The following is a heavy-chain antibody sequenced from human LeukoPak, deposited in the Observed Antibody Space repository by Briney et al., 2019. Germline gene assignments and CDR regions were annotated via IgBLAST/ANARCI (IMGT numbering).Heavy chain of an antibody. CDR2: INSDTSRP. J-gene: IGHJ4*02. D-gene: IGHD6-19*01. V-gene: IGHV3-74*01. CDR3: ATKQWLAPPPDS. CDR1: GFSLSDHW. Sequence: GGSLRLSCAASGFSLSDHWMHWVRQAPGKGLVWVSRINSDTSRPSYADSVKGRFTVSRDNADNTMFLQMNSVRDEDTAVYYCATKQWLAPPPDSWGQGTPVTVSS.